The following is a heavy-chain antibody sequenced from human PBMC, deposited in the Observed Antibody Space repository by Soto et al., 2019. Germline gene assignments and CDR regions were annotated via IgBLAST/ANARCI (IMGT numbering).Heavy chain of an antibody. Sequence: GGSLRLSCAASGFTFSSYAMSWVRQAPGKGLEWVSAISGSGGSTYYADSVKGRFTISRDNSENTLYLQMNSLRAEDTAVYYCAKGQNEGPYYFDYWGQGTLVTVSS. CDR2: ISGSGGST. CDR3: AKGQNEGPYYFDY. J-gene: IGHJ4*02. CDR1: GFTFSSYA. V-gene: IGHV3-23*01.